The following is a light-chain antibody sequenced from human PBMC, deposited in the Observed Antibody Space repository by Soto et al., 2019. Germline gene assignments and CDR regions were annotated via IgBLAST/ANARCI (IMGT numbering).Light chain of an antibody. J-gene: IGLJ3*02. Sequence: QSALTQPPSVSGAPGQRVTISCTGSSSNFGAGYDVHWYQQLPGTAPKLLIYANSHRPSGVPDRFSGSKSGTSASLAITGLQAEDEADYYCQSYDSSLSGVVFGGGTKVTVL. CDR2: ANS. CDR3: QSYDSSLSGVV. CDR1: SSNFGAGYD. V-gene: IGLV1-40*01.